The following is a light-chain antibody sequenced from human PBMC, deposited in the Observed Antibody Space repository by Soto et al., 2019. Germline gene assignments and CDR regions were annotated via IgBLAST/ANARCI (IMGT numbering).Light chain of an antibody. CDR1: QSISSY. CDR2: KAS. J-gene: IGKJ2*01. CDR3: QQYNSYSYT. V-gene: IGKV1-5*03. Sequence: DIQMTQSPSILSASVGDRVTIACRASQSISSYLAWYQQKPGKAPNLLIYKASNLASGVPSRFTGGGSGTDFTLTINSLQPDDSATYFCQQYNSYSYTFGQGTKLELK.